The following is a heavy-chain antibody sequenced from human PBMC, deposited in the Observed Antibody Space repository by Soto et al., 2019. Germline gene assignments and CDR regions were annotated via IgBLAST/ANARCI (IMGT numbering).Heavy chain of an antibody. Sequence: PSETLSLTCAVYGGSFSGYYWSWIRQHPGEGLEWIGYIYYSGSTSYNPSLKSRVTISVDTSKNQFSLKLSSVTAADTAVYYCARESKYDTSGYPTWFAPWGQGTLVTV. CDR1: GGSFSGYY. D-gene: IGHD3-22*01. CDR2: IYYSGST. J-gene: IGHJ5*02. CDR3: ARESKYDTSGYPTWFAP. V-gene: IGHV4-31*11.